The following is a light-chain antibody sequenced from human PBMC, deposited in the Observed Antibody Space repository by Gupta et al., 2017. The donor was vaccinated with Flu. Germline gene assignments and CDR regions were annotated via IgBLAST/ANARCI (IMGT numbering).Light chain of an antibody. V-gene: IGKV1-39*01. CDR3: QQSDSTPLT. J-gene: IGKJ4*01. CDR2: AAS. CDR1: QSISSY. Sequence: DIQMTQSPSSLSASVGDRATITCRASQSISSYLNWYQQKPGKAPKLLIFAASSLQSGVPSRFSGSGSGTDFTLTISRLQREDSATYYCQQSDSTPLTFGGGTKVEIK.